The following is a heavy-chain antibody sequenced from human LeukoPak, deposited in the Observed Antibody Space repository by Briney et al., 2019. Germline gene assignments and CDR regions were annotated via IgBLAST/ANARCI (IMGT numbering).Heavy chain of an antibody. J-gene: IGHJ4*02. CDR2: IWYDGSNK. Sequence: GGSLRLSCAASGFTFNSYGMHWVRRAPGKGLEWVAVIWYDGSNKYYADSVKGRFTISRDNSKNTLYLQMNSLRAEDTALYYCARGSGNYYTRFDYWGQGTLVTVSP. D-gene: IGHD3-10*01. CDR3: ARGSGNYYTRFDY. CDR1: GFTFNSYG. V-gene: IGHV3-33*01.